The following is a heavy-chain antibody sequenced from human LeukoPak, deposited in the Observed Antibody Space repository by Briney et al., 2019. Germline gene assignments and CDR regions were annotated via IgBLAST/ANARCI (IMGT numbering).Heavy chain of an antibody. J-gene: IGHJ4*02. CDR2: ISSSGSSI. CDR3: AKPSGWHHDY. CDR1: EFTFSTYE. D-gene: IGHD6-19*01. Sequence: GGSLRLSCAASEFTFSTYEMNWVRQAPGKGLEWVSYISSSGSSIYYADSVKGRFTISRDNAKNSLYLQMNSLRAEDTAVYYCAKPSGWHHDYWGQGTLVTVSS. V-gene: IGHV3-48*03.